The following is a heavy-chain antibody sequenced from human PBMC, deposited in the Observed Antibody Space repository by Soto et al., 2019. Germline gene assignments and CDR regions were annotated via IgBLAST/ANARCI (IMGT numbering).Heavy chain of an antibody. J-gene: IGHJ5*02. V-gene: IGHV4-61*01. Sequence: PSETLSLTCTVSGGSVSSGSYYWSWILQPPGKGLEWIGYIYYSGSTNYNPSLKSRVTISVDTSKNQFSLKLSSVTPADTAVYYCARGPITTNPRFDPWGQGTLVTVSS. CDR1: GGSVSSGSYY. CDR2: IYYSGST. D-gene: IGHD3-22*01. CDR3: ARGPITTNPRFDP.